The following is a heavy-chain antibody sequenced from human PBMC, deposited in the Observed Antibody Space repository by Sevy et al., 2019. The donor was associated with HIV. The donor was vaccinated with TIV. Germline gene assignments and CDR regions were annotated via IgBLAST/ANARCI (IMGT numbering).Heavy chain of an antibody. Sequence: GGSLRLSCEASGFIVSINYMNWVRQAPGKGLEWVSVIYSGGSTYYADSMKGRFTISRDNSNNRGYLQMNSLRAEDTAVYYCARDRGIAVGRSRDETFDVWGQGTMVTVSS. J-gene: IGHJ3*01. CDR3: ARDRGIAVGRSRDETFDV. CDR1: GFIVSINY. D-gene: IGHD6-19*01. CDR2: IYSGGST. V-gene: IGHV3-53*01.